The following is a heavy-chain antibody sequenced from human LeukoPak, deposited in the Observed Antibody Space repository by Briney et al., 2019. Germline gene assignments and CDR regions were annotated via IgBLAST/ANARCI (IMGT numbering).Heavy chain of an antibody. V-gene: IGHV3-48*03. CDR2: TGSSGSTI. D-gene: IGHD2-15*01. J-gene: IGHJ4*02. Sequence: QPGGSLRLSCAASGFTFSSYEMNWVRQAPGKGLEWVSYTGSSGSTIYYADSVKGRFTISRDNAKKSLYLQMNSLRAEDTAVYCARVPTVGSGGYQFDYWGQGTLVTVSS. CDR1: GFTFSSYE. CDR3: ARVPTVGSGGYQFDY.